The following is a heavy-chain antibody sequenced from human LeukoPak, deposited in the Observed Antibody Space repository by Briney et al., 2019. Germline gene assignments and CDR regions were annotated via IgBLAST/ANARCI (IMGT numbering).Heavy chain of an antibody. V-gene: IGHV3-11*05. Sequence: PGGSLRLSCVVSGFTLGDYYMSWIRQAPGRGLEWISHISPSSSDTDYADSVRGRFTISRDNAKNSLYLQIDSLRAEDTAVYYCAKEIAVAGLYYYGMDVWGQGTTVTVSS. CDR1: GFTLGDYY. D-gene: IGHD6-19*01. CDR3: AKEIAVAGLYYYGMDV. CDR2: ISPSSSDT. J-gene: IGHJ6*02.